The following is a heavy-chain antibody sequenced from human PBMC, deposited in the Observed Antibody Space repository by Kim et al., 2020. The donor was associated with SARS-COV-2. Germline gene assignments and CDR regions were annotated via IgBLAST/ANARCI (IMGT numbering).Heavy chain of an antibody. CDR2: ISGSGGRT. D-gene: IGHD3-10*01. CDR1: EFTFSKDT. V-gene: IGHV3-23*01. Sequence: GGSLRLSCAASEFTFSKDTMTWVRQAPGKGLEWVSGISGSGGRTFYADSVKVRFTISRDISKNTLCLQMNRLRAEDTAIYYCAKLKTMLQGVNCFDPVGQGTLVTVSS. CDR3: AKLKTMLQGVNCFDP. J-gene: IGHJ5*02.